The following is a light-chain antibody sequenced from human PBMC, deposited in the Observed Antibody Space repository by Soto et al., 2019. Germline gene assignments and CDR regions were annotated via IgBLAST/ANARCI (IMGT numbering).Light chain of an antibody. CDR2: GAS. V-gene: IGKV3-20*01. CDR3: QQYGSSPRA. J-gene: IGKJ4*01. CDR1: QSVRSNY. Sequence: EIVLTQSPGTLSLSQGERATLSCRASQSVRSNYLAWYQQKPGRAPRLLIYGASSRATGIPDRFSGSGSGTDFTLTISRLEPEDFAVYYCQQYGSSPRAFGGGTKVEI.